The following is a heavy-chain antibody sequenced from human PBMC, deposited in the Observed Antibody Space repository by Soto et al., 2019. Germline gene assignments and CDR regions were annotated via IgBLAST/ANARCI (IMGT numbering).Heavy chain of an antibody. CDR2: IYYSGST. V-gene: IGHV4-61*01. CDR1: GGSVSSGTYF. CDR3: VRGSTDKDAFDI. J-gene: IGHJ3*02. D-gene: IGHD1-26*01. Sequence: QVQLQESGPGLVKPSETLSLTCTVSGGSVSSGTYFWNWIRQPPGKGLEWIGYIYYSGSTNYNPSLKSRVTMSIDTSKNQFSLKLSSVTAADTAVYHCVRGSTDKDAFDIWGQGTMVTLSS.